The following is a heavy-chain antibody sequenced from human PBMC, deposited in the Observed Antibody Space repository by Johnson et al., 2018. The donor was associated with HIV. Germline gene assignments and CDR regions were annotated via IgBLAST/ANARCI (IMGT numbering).Heavy chain of an antibody. D-gene: IGHD6-19*01. CDR3: ARGTWLIPGAFDI. CDR1: GFAFSDYY. V-gene: IGHV3-11*04. J-gene: IGHJ3*02. CDR2: ITSSGSTK. Sequence: VQLVESGGGLVQPGGSLRLSCAASGFAFSDYYMSWIRQAPGRGLEWVSYITSSGSTKYYAVSVKGRFTISRDNAKNSLYRQMNSLRAEDTAVYYCARGTWLIPGAFDIWGRGTMVTVSS.